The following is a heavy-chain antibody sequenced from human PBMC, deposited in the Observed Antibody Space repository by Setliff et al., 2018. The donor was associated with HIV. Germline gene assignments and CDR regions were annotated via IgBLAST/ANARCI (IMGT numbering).Heavy chain of an antibody. CDR3: ARDRASSGYYARFDH. CDR2: ITSSGRSI. Sequence: PGGSLRLSCGASGFTFSNYNMNGVRQAPGKGLEWVSYITSSGRSISYADSVKCRLTISRVNAKNSLYLQMNSLRAEDTAIYYCARDRASSGYYARFDHWGQGTLVTVSS. J-gene: IGHJ4*02. V-gene: IGHV3-48*04. D-gene: IGHD3-22*01. CDR1: GFTFSNYN.